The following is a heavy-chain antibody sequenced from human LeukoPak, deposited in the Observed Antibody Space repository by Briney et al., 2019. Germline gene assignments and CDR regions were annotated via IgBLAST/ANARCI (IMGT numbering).Heavy chain of an antibody. Sequence: SETLSLTCAVYGGSFSGYYWSWIRQPPGKGLEWIGEINHSGSTNYNPSLKSRVTISVDTSKNRFSLKLSSVTAADTAVYYCARAYARYCSSTSCLKAGAFDIWGQGTMVTVSS. CDR3: ARAYARYCSSTSCLKAGAFDI. V-gene: IGHV4-34*01. J-gene: IGHJ3*02. CDR2: INHSGST. D-gene: IGHD2-2*01. CDR1: GGSFSGYY.